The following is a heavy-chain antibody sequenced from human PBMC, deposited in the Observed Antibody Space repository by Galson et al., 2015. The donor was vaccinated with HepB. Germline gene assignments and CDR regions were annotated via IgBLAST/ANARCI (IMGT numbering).Heavy chain of an antibody. CDR1: GFTFSSYS. Sequence: LRLSCAASGFTFSSYSMNWVRQAPGKGLEWVSSISSSSSYIYYADSVKGRFTISRDNAKDSLYLQMNSLRAEDTAVYYCARGTTRWDYFDYWGQGTLVTVSS. CDR2: ISSSSSYI. V-gene: IGHV3-21*01. CDR3: ARGTTRWDYFDY. D-gene: IGHD4-11*01. J-gene: IGHJ4*02.